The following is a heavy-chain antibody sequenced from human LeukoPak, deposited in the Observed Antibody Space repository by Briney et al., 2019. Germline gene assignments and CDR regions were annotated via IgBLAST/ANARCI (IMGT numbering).Heavy chain of an antibody. CDR2: INHSGST. Sequence: PPETLSLTCAVYGGSFSGYYWSWIRQLPGKGLEWIGEINHSGSTNYNPSLKSRVTISVDTSKNQFSLKLSSVTAADTAVYYCARGQFAWSGYYAYWGQGTLVTVSS. CDR1: GGSFSGYY. CDR3: ARGQFAWSGYYAY. J-gene: IGHJ4*02. D-gene: IGHD3-3*01. V-gene: IGHV4-34*01.